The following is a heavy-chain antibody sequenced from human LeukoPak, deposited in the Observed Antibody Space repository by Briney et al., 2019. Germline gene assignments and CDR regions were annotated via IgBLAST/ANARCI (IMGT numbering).Heavy chain of an antibody. V-gene: IGHV3-9*01. CDR3: AKPFHGYFDSSVERGAFDI. D-gene: IGHD3-22*01. CDR2: ISWNSGSI. J-gene: IGHJ3*02. Sequence: GGSLRLSCAASGFTFDDYAMHWVRQAPGKGLEWVSGISWNSGSIGYADSVKGRFTISRDNAKNSLYLQMNSLRAEDTALYYCAKPFHGYFDSSVERGAFDIWGQGTMDTVSS. CDR1: GFTFDDYA.